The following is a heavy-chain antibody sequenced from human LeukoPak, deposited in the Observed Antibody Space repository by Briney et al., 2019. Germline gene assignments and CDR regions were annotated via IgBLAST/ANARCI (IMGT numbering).Heavy chain of an antibody. CDR2: INPNSGGT. D-gene: IGHD3-10*01. Sequence: ASVKVSCKASGYTFIGYYMRWVRQAPGQGLEWMGWINPNSGGTNYAQKFQGRVTMTRDTSISTAYMELSRLRSDDTVVYYCARGTMVRGVTLNWFDPWGQGTLVTVSS. J-gene: IGHJ5*02. CDR3: ARGTMVRGVTLNWFDP. V-gene: IGHV1-2*02. CDR1: GYTFIGYY.